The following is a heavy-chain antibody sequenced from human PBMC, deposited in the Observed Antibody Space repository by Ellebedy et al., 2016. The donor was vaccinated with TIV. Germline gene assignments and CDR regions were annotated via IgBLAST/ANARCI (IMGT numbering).Heavy chain of an antibody. J-gene: IGHJ4*02. V-gene: IGHV4-59*08. CDR1: GGSISSYY. CDR3: ARSPSPSIWPFDY. D-gene: IGHD3-10*01. Sequence: MPSETLSLTCTVSGGSISSYYWSWIRQPPGKGLEWIGYIYYSGSTNYNPSLKSRVTISVDTSKNQFSLKLSSVTAADTAVYYCARSPSPSIWPFDYWGQGTLVTVSS. CDR2: IYYSGST.